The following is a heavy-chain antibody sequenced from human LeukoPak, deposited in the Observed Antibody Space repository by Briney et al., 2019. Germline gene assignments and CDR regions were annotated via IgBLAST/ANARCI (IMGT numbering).Heavy chain of an antibody. J-gene: IGHJ5*02. CDR3: ARNLAAAAVGFDP. D-gene: IGHD6-13*01. CDR2: TYCRSKWYN. V-gene: IGHV6-1*01. Sequence: SQTLSLTCDISGDSVSSNSAAWNWIRQSPSRGLEWLGRTYCRSKWYNDYAVSVKSRITINPDTSKNQFSLQLSSVTPEDTAVYYGARNLAAAAVGFDPWGQGTLVTVSS. CDR1: GDSVSSNSAA.